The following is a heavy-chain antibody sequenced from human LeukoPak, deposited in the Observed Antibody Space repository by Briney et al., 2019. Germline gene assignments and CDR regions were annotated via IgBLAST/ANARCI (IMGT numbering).Heavy chain of an antibody. D-gene: IGHD3-22*01. J-gene: IGHJ4*02. CDR3: ARDSFTTPPTEIDY. Sequence: GGSLRLSCAASGFAFSSYSMNWVRQAPGKGLEWVSSISSSSSYIYYADSVKGRLTISRDNAKNSLYLQMNSLRAEDTVVYYCARDSFTTPPTEIDYWAQGTLVTVSS. V-gene: IGHV3-21*01. CDR1: GFAFSSYS. CDR2: ISSSSSYI.